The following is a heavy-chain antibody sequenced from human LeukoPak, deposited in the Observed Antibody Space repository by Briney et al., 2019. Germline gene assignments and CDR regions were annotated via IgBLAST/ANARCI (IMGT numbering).Heavy chain of an antibody. CDR3: ARGDCSGGSCYPGAFDY. V-gene: IGHV4-30-2*01. Sequence: SETLSLTRAVSGGSISSGGYSWSRIRQPLGKGLEWIGYIYHSGSTYYNPSLKSRVTISVDRSKNQFSLKLSSVTAADTAVYYCARGDCSGGSCYPGAFDYWGQGTLVTVSS. CDR1: GGSISSGGYS. J-gene: IGHJ4*02. D-gene: IGHD2-15*01. CDR2: IYHSGST.